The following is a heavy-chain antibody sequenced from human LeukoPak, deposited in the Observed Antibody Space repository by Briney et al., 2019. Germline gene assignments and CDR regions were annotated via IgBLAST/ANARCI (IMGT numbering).Heavy chain of an antibody. D-gene: IGHD5-24*01. CDR2: IIPIFGTA. V-gene: IGHV1-69*13. CDR1: GGTCSSYA. CDR3: AKADAGKTDAFDI. J-gene: IGHJ3*02. Sequence: SVKVSCKASGGTCSSYAISWVRQAPGQGLEWMGGIIPIFGTANYAQKFQGRVTITADESTSTAYMELSSLRSEDTAVYYCAKADAGKTDAFDIWGQGTMVTVSS.